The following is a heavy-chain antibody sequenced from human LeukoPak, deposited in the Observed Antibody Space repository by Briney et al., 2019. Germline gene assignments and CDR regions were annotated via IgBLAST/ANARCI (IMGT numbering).Heavy chain of an antibody. J-gene: IGHJ6*03. CDR3: ARSAGPVVVPAAIGASGHYYYMDV. Sequence: SVKVSCKAPGGTFSRYAISWVRRAPGQGLEWMGGIIPVFGTANYAQKFQGRVTITTDESTSTAYMDLSSLRSEDSAVYYCARSAGPVVVPAAIGASGHYYYMDVWDKGTTVTVSS. D-gene: IGHD2-2*02. V-gene: IGHV1-69*05. CDR2: IIPVFGTA. CDR1: GGTFSRYA.